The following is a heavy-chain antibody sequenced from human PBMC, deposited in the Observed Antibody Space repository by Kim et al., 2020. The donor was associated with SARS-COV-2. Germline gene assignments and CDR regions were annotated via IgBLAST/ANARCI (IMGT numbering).Heavy chain of an antibody. V-gene: IGHV6-1*01. J-gene: IGHJ4*02. CDR2: TYYRSKWYN. Sequence: SQTLSLTCAISGDSVSSNSAAWNWIRQSPSRGLEWLGRTYYRSKWYNDYAVSVKSRITINPDTSKNQFSLQLNSVTPEDTAVYYCARDRGENMVTGSYFDYWGQGTLVTVSS. CDR1: GDSVSSNSAA. CDR3: ARDRGENMVTGSYFDY. D-gene: IGHD5-18*01.